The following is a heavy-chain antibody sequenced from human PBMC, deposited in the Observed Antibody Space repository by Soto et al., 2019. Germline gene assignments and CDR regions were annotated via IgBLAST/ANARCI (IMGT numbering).Heavy chain of an antibody. J-gene: IGHJ5*02. CDR2: SSGYNGNT. Sequence: QVQLVQSGAEVKKPGASVKVSCKASGYTFTSYGISWVRQAPGQGLEWMGWSSGYNGNTNYAQKLQGRVTMTTDTPTSTAYLKLRSLRSDDTAVYYGARDKGAYCGGDCYSTWLDPWGQGTLVTVSS. CDR1: GYTFTSYG. V-gene: IGHV1-18*01. CDR3: ARDKGAYCGGDCYSTWLDP. D-gene: IGHD2-21*02.